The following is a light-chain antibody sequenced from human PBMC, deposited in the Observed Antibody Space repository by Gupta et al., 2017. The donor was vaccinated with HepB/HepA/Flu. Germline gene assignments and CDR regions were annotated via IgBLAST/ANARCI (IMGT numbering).Light chain of an antibody. CDR3: MQALQTPVT. V-gene: IGKV2-28*01. CDR2: LGS. Sequence: DIVMTQSPLSLPVTPGEPASISCRSSQSLLHSNGYNYLDWYLQKPGQSPQLLIYLGSNRASGVPDKYRGSGSGTDVTLKISRVEAEDVGVYYCMQALQTPVTFGGGTKVEIK. J-gene: IGKJ4*01. CDR1: QSLLHSNGYNY.